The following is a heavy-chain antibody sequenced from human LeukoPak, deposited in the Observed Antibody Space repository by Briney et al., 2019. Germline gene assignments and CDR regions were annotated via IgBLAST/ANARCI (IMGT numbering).Heavy chain of an antibody. CDR1: GGSISSYY. V-gene: IGHV4-4*07. D-gene: IGHD5-12*01. J-gene: IGHJ4*02. CDR2: IYTSGST. CDR3: ASEKATTGVFDY. Sequence: SETLSLTCTVSGGSISSYYWSWIRQPAGKGLEWIGRIYTSGSTNYIPSLKSRVTMSVDTSKNQFSLKLSSVTAADTTVYYCASEKATTGVFDYWGQGTLVTVSS.